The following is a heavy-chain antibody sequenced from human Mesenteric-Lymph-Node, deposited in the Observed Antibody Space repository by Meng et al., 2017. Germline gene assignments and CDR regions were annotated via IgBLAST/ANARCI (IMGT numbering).Heavy chain of an antibody. CDR3: ARHHHSPTFDY. V-gene: IGHV4-30-4*01. Sequence: HVSGPGLVKPSHTLSLTCTSSCGSISSCNYYWSWIRQPPGKGLEWIGYIYYSGSTYYNPSLKNRVTISVDTSKNQFSLKLSSVTAADTAVYYCARHHHSPTFDYWGQGTLVTVSS. CDR1: CGSISSCNYY. J-gene: IGHJ4*02. D-gene: IGHD1-14*01. CDR2: IYYSGST.